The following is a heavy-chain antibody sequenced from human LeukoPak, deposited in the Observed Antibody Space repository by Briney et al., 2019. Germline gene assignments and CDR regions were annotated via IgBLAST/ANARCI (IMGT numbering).Heavy chain of an antibody. CDR1: GFTFSSYW. CDR2: VKQDGSEK. CDR3: ARASGPTVTIDY. D-gene: IGHD4-17*01. Sequence: PVGSLRLSCAASGFTFSSYWMSWVRQAPGKGLEWVASVKQDGSEKYSVDSVRGRFTISGDNAKNSLYLQMNSLRAEDTAVYYCARASGPTVTIDYWGQGTLVTVSS. V-gene: IGHV3-7*01. J-gene: IGHJ4*02.